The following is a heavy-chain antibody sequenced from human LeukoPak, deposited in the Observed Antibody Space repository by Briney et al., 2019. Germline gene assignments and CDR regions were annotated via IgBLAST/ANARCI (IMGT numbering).Heavy chain of an antibody. CDR1: GGSISSSSYY. CDR3: ARTIAAPTAVGWFDP. CDR2: IYYSGST. J-gene: IGHJ5*02. Sequence: SETLSLTCTVSGGSISSSSYYWGWIRQPPGKGLEWIGSIYYSGSTYYNPSLKSRVTISVDTSKNQFSLKLSSVTAADTAVYYCARTIAAPTAVGWFDPWGQGTLVTVSS. D-gene: IGHD6-13*01. V-gene: IGHV4-39*01.